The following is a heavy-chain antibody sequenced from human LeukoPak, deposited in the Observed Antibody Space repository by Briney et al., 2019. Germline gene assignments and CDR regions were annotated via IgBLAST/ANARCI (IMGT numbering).Heavy chain of an antibody. Sequence: GGSLRLSCAASGFTFSSYWMHWVRQAPGKGLVWVSRINSDGSSASYADSVKGRFTISRDNAKNTLYLQMNSLRAEDTAVYYCARDALYGDYAGNWFDPWGQGTLVTVSS. CDR1: GFTFSSYW. CDR2: INSDGSSA. D-gene: IGHD4-17*01. CDR3: ARDALYGDYAGNWFDP. V-gene: IGHV3-74*01. J-gene: IGHJ5*02.